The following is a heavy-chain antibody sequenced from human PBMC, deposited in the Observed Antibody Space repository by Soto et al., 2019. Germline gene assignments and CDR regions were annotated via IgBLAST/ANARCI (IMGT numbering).Heavy chain of an antibody. CDR1: GGTFSSYA. CDR2: IIPIFGTA. Sequence: ASVKVSCKASGGTFSSYAISWVRQAPGQGLEWMGGIIPIFGTANYAQKFQGRVTITADESTSTAYMELSSLRSEETAVYYCARGRGRSQPQGVYFQHWGQGTLVTVSS. J-gene: IGHJ1*01. CDR3: ARGRGRSQPQGVYFQH. D-gene: IGHD1-26*01. V-gene: IGHV1-69*13.